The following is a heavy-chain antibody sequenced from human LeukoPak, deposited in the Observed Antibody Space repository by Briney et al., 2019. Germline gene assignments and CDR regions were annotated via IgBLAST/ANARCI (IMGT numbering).Heavy chain of an antibody. Sequence: GGSLRLSCAASGFTFDDYAMRWVRQAPGKGLEWVSLISWNGARIHYGDSVKGRFTISRDNSKNSLYLQMNSLRTEDTALYYCVKDLVAASENVRGWYPMDYWGQGTLVTVSS. CDR1: GFTFDDYA. D-gene: IGHD6-19*01. V-gene: IGHV3-43*01. CDR3: VKDLVAASENVRGWYPMDY. CDR2: ISWNGARI. J-gene: IGHJ4*02.